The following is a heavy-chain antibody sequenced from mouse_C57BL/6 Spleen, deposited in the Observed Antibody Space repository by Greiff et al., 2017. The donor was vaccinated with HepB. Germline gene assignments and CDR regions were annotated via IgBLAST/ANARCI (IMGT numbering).Heavy chain of an antibody. CDR2: ISDGGSYT. D-gene: IGHD2-4*01. Sequence: EVKLVESGGGLVKPGGSLKLSCAASGFTFSSYAMSWVRQTPEKRLEWVATISDGGSYTYYPDNVKGRFTISRDNAKNNLYLQMSHLKSEDTAMYYCARAAYDYDPLYYAMDYWGQGTSVTVSS. J-gene: IGHJ4*01. CDR1: GFTFSSYA. CDR3: ARAAYDYDPLYYAMDY. V-gene: IGHV5-4*03.